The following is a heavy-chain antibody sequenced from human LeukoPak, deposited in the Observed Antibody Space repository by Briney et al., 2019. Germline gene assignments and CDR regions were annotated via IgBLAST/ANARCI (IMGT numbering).Heavy chain of an antibody. D-gene: IGHD3-22*01. J-gene: IGHJ4*02. V-gene: IGHV3-43*02. CDR2: ISGDGGST. CDR3: AKDWEYYYDSSGSGGPDY. Sequence: GGPLRLSCAASGFTFDDYAMHWVRQAPGKGLEWVSLISGDGGSTYYADSVKGRFTISRDNSKNSLYLQMNSLRTEDTALYYCAKDWEYYYDSSGSGGPDYWGQGTLVTVSS. CDR1: GFTFDDYA.